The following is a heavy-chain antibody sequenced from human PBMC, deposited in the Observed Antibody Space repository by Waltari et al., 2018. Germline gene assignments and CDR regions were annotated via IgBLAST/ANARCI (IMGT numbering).Heavy chain of an antibody. CDR2: ISSSRSTI. J-gene: IGHJ6*02. CDR3: ARSLRSYYYYGMDV. Sequence: EWVSYISSSRSTIYYADSVKGRVTISRDNAKNSLYLQMNSLRAEDTAVYYCARSLRSYYYYGMDVWGQGTTVTVSS. V-gene: IGHV3-48*03.